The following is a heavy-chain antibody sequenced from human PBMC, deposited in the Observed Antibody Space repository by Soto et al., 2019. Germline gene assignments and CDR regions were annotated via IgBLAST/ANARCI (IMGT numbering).Heavy chain of an antibody. CDR2: ISAHNGNT. CDR3: AGGGYGDY. Sequence: QIHLVQSGAEVKKPGASVKVACKGSGYGFTTYGITWVRQAPGQGLEWMAGISAHNGNTNYAQKLQGRVTVTRDTSTCKAYMEPRSLKSDDPAVYYCAGGGYGDYGGQGALVTVSS. D-gene: IGHD1-1*01. J-gene: IGHJ4*02. V-gene: IGHV1-18*01. CDR1: GYGFTTYG.